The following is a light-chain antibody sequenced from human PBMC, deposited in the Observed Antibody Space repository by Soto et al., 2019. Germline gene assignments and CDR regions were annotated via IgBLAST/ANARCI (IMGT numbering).Light chain of an antibody. J-gene: IGKJ1*01. CDR1: QSVSSSY. CDR3: QQYGSSPRT. Sequence: EIVLTQSPGTLSLSPGERATLSCRASQSVSSSYLAWYQQKPGQAPRLLIYGASSRATGIPDRFSGNGSGTDFTLTISRLEPEDFAVYYCQQYGSSPRTFGPGTKVEIK. V-gene: IGKV3-20*01. CDR2: GAS.